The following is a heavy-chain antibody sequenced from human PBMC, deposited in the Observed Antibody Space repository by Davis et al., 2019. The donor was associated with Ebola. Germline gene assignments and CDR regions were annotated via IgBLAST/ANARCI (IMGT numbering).Heavy chain of an antibody. V-gene: IGHV5-51*01. J-gene: IGHJ4*02. CDR3: VRLTCSTVSCYALDY. CDR2: IYPAYYDT. D-gene: IGHD3-16*01. Sequence: GESLKISCTGSGYSLTSHWIGWVRQTPGKGLAATGIIYPAYYDTRYSPSFQGHVTISADKCISTAYLQWDSLKASDTAMYYCVRLTCSTVSCYALDYWGQGSLVTVSS. CDR1: GYSLTSHW.